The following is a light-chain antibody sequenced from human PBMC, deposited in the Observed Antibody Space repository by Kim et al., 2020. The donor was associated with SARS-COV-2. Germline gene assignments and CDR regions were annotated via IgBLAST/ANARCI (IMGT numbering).Light chain of an antibody. V-gene: IGLV2-11*01. CDR2: DVS. J-gene: IGLJ1*01. Sequence: GQSCTISCTGTSSDVGVYDYVSWYQQHPGKAPKLMIYDVSKRPSGVPDRFSGSKSGNTASLTISGLQAEDEADYYCCSYAGSYTYVFGTGTKVTVL. CDR3: CSYAGSYTYV. CDR1: SSDVGVYDY.